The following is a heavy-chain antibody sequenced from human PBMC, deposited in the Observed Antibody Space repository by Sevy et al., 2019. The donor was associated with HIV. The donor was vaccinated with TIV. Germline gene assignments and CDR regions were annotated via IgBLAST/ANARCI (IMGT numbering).Heavy chain of an antibody. J-gene: IGHJ4*02. D-gene: IGHD6-13*01. Sequence: LKISCAASGFTFDDYAMHWVRQAPGKGLEWVSGISWNSGSIAYADSVKGRFTISRDNAKNSLFLQMNSLRAEDTALYYCAKDISVEGSTAAAGTGIFDYWGQGTLVTVSS. CDR3: AKDISVEGSTAAAGTGIFDY. V-gene: IGHV3-9*01. CDR1: GFTFDDYA. CDR2: ISWNSGSI.